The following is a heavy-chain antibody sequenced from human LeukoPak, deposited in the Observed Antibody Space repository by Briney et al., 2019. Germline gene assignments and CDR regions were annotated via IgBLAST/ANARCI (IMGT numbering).Heavy chain of an antibody. D-gene: IGHD3-22*01. CDR1: GFTVSSYN. Sequence: PGGSLRHSCAASGFTVSSYNMNWVRQAPGKGLEWISSIRSSRNSISYADSVKGRFTISRDNAKNSLHLQMNSLRAEDTAVYYCASGKTYHYDSTAYPLDYSGQGTLVSVSS. CDR3: ASGKTYHYDSTAYPLDY. J-gene: IGHJ4*02. V-gene: IGHV3-21*04. CDR2: IRSSRNSI.